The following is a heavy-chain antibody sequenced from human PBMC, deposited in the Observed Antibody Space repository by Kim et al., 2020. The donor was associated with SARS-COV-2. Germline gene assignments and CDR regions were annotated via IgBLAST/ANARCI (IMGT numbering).Heavy chain of an antibody. V-gene: IGHV3-33*01. J-gene: IGHJ6*02. D-gene: IGHD3-9*01. CDR3: ARGSGYFLYGMDV. Sequence: DKDTVKDRVTISRDNSKNRVEREMNSLGDEDTAVYYCARGSGYFLYGMDVWGQGTTVTVSS.